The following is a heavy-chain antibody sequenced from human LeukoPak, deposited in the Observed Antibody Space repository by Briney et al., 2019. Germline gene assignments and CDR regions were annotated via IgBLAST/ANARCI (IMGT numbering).Heavy chain of an antibody. CDR2: IKPNTGDT. CDR3: ARAGTESRWGLPRADYYYMDV. J-gene: IGHJ6*03. Sequence: ASVKVSCKASGYTFTDYYLHWVRQAPGQGLEWVGWIKPNTGDTNSAQKFQGRVTLTRDTSISAAYMELSNLRSDDTAVYYCARAGTESRWGLPRADYYYMDVWAKGTTVTVSS. D-gene: IGHD1-26*01. CDR1: GYTFTDYY. V-gene: IGHV1-2*02.